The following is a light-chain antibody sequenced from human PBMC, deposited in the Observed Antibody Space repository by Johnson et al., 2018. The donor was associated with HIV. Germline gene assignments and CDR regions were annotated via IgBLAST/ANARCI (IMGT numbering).Light chain of an antibody. CDR3: GTWDSSLLYV. CDR1: SSNIGNNY. J-gene: IGLJ1*01. Sequence: QSVLTQPPSVSAAPGQKVTISCSGSSSNIGNNYVSWYQQLPGTAPKLLIYDNNKRPSGIPDRFSGSKSGTSATLGITGLQTGDEADYYCGTWDSSLLYVFGTVTNVTVL. CDR2: DNN. V-gene: IGLV1-51*01.